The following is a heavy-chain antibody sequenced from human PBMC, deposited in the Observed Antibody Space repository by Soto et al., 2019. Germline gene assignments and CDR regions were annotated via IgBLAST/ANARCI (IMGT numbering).Heavy chain of an antibody. V-gene: IGHV1-3*01. D-gene: IGHD3-10*01. CDR3: AREQFMVRGVILGPGY. CDR2: INAGNGNT. CDR1: GYTFTSYA. J-gene: IGHJ4*02. Sequence: ASVKVSCKASGYTFTSYAMHWVRQAPGQRLEWMGWINAGNGNTKYSQKFQGRVTITRDTSASTAYMELSSLRSEDTAVYYCAREQFMVRGVILGPGYWGQGTLVTVSS.